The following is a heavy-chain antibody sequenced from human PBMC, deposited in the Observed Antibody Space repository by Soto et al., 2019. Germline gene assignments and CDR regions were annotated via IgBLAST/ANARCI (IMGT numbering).Heavy chain of an antibody. CDR1: GFTFSSYG. V-gene: IGHV3-30*03. CDR2: ISYDGSNK. Sequence: QVQLVESGGGVVQPGRSLRLSCAASGFTFSSYGMHWVRQAPGKGLEWVAVISYDGSNKYYADSVKGRFTISRDNSKNTLYLQMNSLRAEDTAVYYCAIPIELPDYWGQGTLVTVSS. CDR3: AIPIELPDY. D-gene: IGHD1-26*01. J-gene: IGHJ4*02.